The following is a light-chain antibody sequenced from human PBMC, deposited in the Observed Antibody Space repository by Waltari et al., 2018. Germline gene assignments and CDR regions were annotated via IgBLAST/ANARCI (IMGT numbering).Light chain of an antibody. CDR1: HDISNY. J-gene: IGKJ3*01. V-gene: IGKV1-33*01. CDR3: QHYDNLPFT. Sequence: DIQMTQSPSSLSASVGDRVTITCQASHDISNYLNWYQQKPGKAPKLLIYDASNLETGVPSRFSGSGAVTDFTFTISSLQPEDIATYFCQHYDNLPFTVGPGTKVDIK. CDR2: DAS.